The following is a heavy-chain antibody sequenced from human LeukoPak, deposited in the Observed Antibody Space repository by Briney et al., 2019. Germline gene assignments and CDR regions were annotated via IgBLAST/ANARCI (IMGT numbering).Heavy chain of an antibody. V-gene: IGHV4-39*01. D-gene: IGHD3-10*01. Sequence: SQTLSLTCTVSGGSISSGGYYWGWIRQPPGKGLEWIGSIYYSGSTYYNPSLKSRVTISVDTSKNQFSLKLSSVTAADTAVYYCASTLDGSGPYNWFDPWGQGTLVTVSS. CDR2: IYYSGST. J-gene: IGHJ5*02. CDR1: GGSISSGGYY. CDR3: ASTLDGSGPYNWFDP.